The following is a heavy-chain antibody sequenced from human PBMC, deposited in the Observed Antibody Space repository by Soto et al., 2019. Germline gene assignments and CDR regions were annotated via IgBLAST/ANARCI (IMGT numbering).Heavy chain of an antibody. V-gene: IGHV1-69*13. D-gene: IGHD3-22*01. Sequence: GPSVKVSCKASGGTFSSYAMSWVRQAPGQGLEWMGGIIPIFGTANYAQKFQGRVTITADESTSTAYMELSSLRSEDTAVYYCARAPMASTIVVDSLAFDIWGQGTMVTVSS. CDR1: GGTFSSYA. CDR3: ARAPMASTIVVDSLAFDI. CDR2: IIPIFGTA. J-gene: IGHJ3*02.